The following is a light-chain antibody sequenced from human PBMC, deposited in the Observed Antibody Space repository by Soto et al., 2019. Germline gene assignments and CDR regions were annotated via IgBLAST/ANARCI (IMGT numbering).Light chain of an antibody. CDR3: QQRSNWPPKWT. Sequence: EIVLTQSPATLSLSPGERATLSCRASQSVSSYLAWYQQKPGQAPRLLIYDASNSATGIPARFSGSGSGTDFTLTISSLEPEDFAVYYCQQRSNWPPKWTVGQGTKVEIK. V-gene: IGKV3-11*01. J-gene: IGKJ1*01. CDR1: QSVSSY. CDR2: DAS.